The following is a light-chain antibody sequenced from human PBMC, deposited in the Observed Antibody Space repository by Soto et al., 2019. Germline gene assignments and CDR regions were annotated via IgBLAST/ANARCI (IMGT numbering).Light chain of an antibody. CDR3: QKYDSASLT. V-gene: IGKV1-27*01. J-gene: IGKJ4*01. CDR2: AAS. Sequence: DIQMTQSPSSLSASIGDRVTITCRASQGINIYLAWYQQKPGKGPKLLIYAASTLQSGVPSRFSGSRSGTDFTLTINSLQPEDGATYYCQKYDSASLTFGGGTKVDIK. CDR1: QGINIY.